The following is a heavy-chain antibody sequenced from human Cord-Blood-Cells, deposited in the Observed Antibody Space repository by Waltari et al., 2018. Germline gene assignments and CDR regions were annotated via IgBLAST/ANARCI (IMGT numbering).Heavy chain of an antibody. V-gene: IGHV1-2*02. CDR2: INPNRGGT. CDR1: GYTFTGYY. CDR3: AKVAATANWFDP. J-gene: IGHJ5*02. Sequence: QVQLVQSGAEVKKPGASVKVSCKASGYTFTGYYMHWVRQAPGQGLEWMGWINPNRGGTNYAQKLQGRVTMTRDTSISTAYMELSRLRSDDTAVYYCAKVAATANWFDPWGQGTLVTVSS. D-gene: IGHD2-15*01.